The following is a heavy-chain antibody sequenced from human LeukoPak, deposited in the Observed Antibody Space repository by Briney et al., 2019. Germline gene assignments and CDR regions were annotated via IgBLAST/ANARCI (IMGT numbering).Heavy chain of an antibody. CDR2: INPSGGST. CDR1: GYTFTSYY. D-gene: IGHD3-9*01. Sequence: ASVKVSCKASGYTFTSYYMYWVRQAPGQGLEWMGIINPSGGSTSYAQKFQGRVTMTRDTSTSTVYMELSSLRSEDTAVYYCARDLGQSGYFDRLTQNSYGMDVWGQGTTVTVSS. J-gene: IGHJ6*02. V-gene: IGHV1-46*01. CDR3: ARDLGQSGYFDRLTQNSYGMDV.